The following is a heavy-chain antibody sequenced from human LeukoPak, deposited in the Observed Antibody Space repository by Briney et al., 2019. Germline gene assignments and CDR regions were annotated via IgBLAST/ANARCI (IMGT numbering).Heavy chain of an antibody. CDR2: IYYSGST. Sequence: PGGSLRLSCAASGFTFSSYAMSWVRQAPGKGLEWIGYIYYSGSTNYNPSLKSRLTISVDTSKNQFSLKLSSVTAADTAVYYCARVRGNYFPDYWGQGTLVTVSS. J-gene: IGHJ4*02. V-gene: IGHV4-59*01. CDR1: GFTFSSYA. CDR3: ARVRGNYFPDY. D-gene: IGHD4-11*01.